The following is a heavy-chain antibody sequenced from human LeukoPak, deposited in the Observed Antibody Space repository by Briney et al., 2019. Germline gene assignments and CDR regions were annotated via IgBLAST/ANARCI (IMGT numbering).Heavy chain of an antibody. V-gene: IGHV4-4*02. CDR2: IYHSGST. D-gene: IGHD3-10*01. CDR1: GGSISSSNW. CDR3: ARARRGGDFDY. J-gene: IGHJ4*02. Sequence: SGTLSLTCAVSGGSISSSNWWSWVRQPPGKGLEWIGEIYHSGSTNYNPSLKSRVTISVDTSKNQFSLKLSSVTAAGTAVYYCARARRGGDFDYWGQGTLVTVSS.